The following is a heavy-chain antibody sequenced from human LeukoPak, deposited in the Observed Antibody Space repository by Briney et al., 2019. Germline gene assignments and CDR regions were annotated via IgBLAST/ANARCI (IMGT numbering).Heavy chain of an antibody. CDR3: ARGSVFDY. V-gene: IGHV1-18*01. J-gene: IGHJ4*02. CDR2: ISGYNGNT. CDR1: GYTFSNYG. Sequence: ASVKVSCKASGYTFSNYGITWVRQAPRQGLEWMGWISGYNGNTNYAQKFQGRVTMTIDTSTTTVYMELRSLRSDDTAVYYCARGSVFDYWGQGTLVTVSS.